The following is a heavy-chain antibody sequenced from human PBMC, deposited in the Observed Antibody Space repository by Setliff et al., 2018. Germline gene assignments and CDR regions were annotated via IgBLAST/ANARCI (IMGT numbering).Heavy chain of an antibody. CDR2: TIPFFGTT. CDR1: GGTFSNYG. J-gene: IGHJ6*03. V-gene: IGHV1-69*05. D-gene: IGHD2-15*01. Sequence: SVKVSCKASGGTFSNYGVSWVRQAPGQGLEWMGGTIPFFGTTDYAQKFHGRVTIITDESTSTAYMELSRLTSDDTAVYYCAREGVDTRSSTDYRYYMDVWGQGTTVTVSS. CDR3: AREGVDTRSSTDYRYYMDV.